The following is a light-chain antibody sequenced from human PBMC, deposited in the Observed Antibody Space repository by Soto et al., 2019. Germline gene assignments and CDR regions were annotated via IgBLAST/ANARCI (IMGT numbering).Light chain of an antibody. J-gene: IGLJ1*01. CDR3: AAWDDSLNGYV. CDR1: SSNIGSNT. V-gene: IGLV1-44*01. CDR2: SDI. Sequence: QSVLTQPPSASGTPGQRVTISCSGSSSNIGSNTVSWYQQLPGTAPKLLMYSDIQRPSGVPDRFSGSKSGTSASLAISGLQSEDEADYYCAAWDDSLNGYVFGTGTKLTVL.